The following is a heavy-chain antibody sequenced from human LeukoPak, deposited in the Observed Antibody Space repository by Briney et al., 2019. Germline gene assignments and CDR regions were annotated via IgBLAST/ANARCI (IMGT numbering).Heavy chain of an antibody. CDR2: IYPGDSDT. V-gene: IGHV5-51*01. Sequence: GESLKISCQGSGYSFTSYWIGWVRQMPGKGLEWMGTIYPGDSDTRYNPSFQGQVSISADKSISTAYLQWSSLKASDTATYYCARRLTTTGVGFDCWGQGTLVTVSS. D-gene: IGHD7-27*01. J-gene: IGHJ4*02. CDR1: GYSFTSYW. CDR3: ARRLTTTGVGFDC.